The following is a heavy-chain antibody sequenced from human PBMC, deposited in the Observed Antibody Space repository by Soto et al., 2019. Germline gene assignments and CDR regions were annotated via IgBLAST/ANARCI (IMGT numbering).Heavy chain of an antibody. CDR1: GFPFSTYS. CDR3: AKDRRRYDGEAFDI. CDR2: IGPNGNGP. Sequence: PGGSLRLSCSASGFPFSTYSMYWVRQTPGKGLEYVSAIGPNGNGPYYADSVKGRFTISRDNSENKLYLQMTSLRVEDSAPYYCAKDRRRYDGEAFDIWGQGTMVTVSS. D-gene: IGHD3-10*01. V-gene: IGHV3-64D*06. J-gene: IGHJ3*02.